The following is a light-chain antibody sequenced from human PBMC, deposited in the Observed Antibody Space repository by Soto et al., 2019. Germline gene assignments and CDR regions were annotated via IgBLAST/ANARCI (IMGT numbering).Light chain of an antibody. Sequence: DIQMTQSPSSLSASVGDRVTITCQASHDIRNYLNWYQQKPGQAPKLLIHDASRLQTGVPSRFSGSGSGTEFTLTISSLQPDDFATYYCQQYNSYSLTFGGGTKVDIK. CDR1: HDIRNY. CDR3: QQYNSYSLT. J-gene: IGKJ4*01. V-gene: IGKV1-33*01. CDR2: DAS.